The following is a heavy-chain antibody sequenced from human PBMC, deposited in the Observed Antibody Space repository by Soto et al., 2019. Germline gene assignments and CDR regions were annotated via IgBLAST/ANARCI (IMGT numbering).Heavy chain of an antibody. CDR3: ARNLLGYCSGGSCYSHYYYGMDV. Sequence: QVQLVQSGAEVKKPGASVKVSCKASGYTFTSYAMHWVRQAPGQRLEWMGWINAGNGNTKYSQKFQGRVTITRDTSASTXXMXLSXLRSEDTAVYYCARNLLGYCSGGSCYSHYYYGMDVWGQGTTVTVSS. J-gene: IGHJ6*02. V-gene: IGHV1-3*01. CDR1: GYTFTSYA. CDR2: INAGNGNT. D-gene: IGHD2-15*01.